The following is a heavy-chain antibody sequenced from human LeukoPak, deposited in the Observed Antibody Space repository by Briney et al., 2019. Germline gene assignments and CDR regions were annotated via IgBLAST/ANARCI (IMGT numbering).Heavy chain of an antibody. CDR2: IKQDGSEK. CDR3: ARGPNDYGDYGYDAFDI. CDR1: GLTFSSYW. V-gene: IGHV3-7*04. J-gene: IGHJ3*02. D-gene: IGHD4-17*01. Sequence: GGSLRLSCAASGLTFSSYWMSWVRQAPGKGLEWVANIKQDGSEKYYVDSVKGRFTISRDNAKNSLYLQMNSLRAEDTAVYYCARGPNDYGDYGYDAFDIWGQGTMVTVSS.